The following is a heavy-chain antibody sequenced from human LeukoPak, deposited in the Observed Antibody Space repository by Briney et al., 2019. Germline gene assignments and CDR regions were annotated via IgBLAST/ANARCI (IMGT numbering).Heavy chain of an antibody. Sequence: GGSLRLSCTASGLTFGEYAMSWFRQAPRKGLGWVSFIRSKAYGGTTEYAASVKGRSTISRNATKSIVCMQMNSLKTEDTAVYYCTRYRSSSLGESFDYWGQGTLVTVSS. CDR2: IRSKAYGGTT. J-gene: IGHJ4*02. V-gene: IGHV3-49*03. CDR3: TRYRSSSLGESFDY. CDR1: GLTFGEYA. D-gene: IGHD6-6*01.